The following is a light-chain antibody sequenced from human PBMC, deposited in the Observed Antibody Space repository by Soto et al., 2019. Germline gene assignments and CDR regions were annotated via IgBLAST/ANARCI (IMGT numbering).Light chain of an antibody. CDR1: QGISDY. CDR3: QQANSFPLT. CDR2: TAS. J-gene: IGKJ4*01. Sequence: DIRMTQSPSSLSASVGDTVTITCRASQGISDYLSWFQHKPGEAPKLLIYTASSLQGGVPLRFSGAGSRTDFSLTISSLQPEDFATYYCQQANSFPLTFGGGTKVEIK. V-gene: IGKV1-12*01.